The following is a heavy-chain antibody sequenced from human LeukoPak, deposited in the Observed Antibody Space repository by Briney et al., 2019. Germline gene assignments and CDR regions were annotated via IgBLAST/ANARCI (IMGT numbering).Heavy chain of an antibody. Sequence: GSLRLSCAASGFNFIDYSMNWVRQAPGKGLEWISYIGISSGNTKYADSVKGRFTISRDQARNSLYLQMNSLRVEDTAMYYCARDHRYAFDNWGHGTLVTVSS. CDR1: GFNFIDYS. CDR2: IGISSGNT. V-gene: IGHV3-48*01. D-gene: IGHD5-12*01. CDR3: ARDHRYAFDN. J-gene: IGHJ4*01.